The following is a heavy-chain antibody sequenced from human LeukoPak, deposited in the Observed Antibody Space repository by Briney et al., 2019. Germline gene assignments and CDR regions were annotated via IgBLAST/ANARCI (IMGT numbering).Heavy chain of an antibody. Sequence: GTSLRLSCAASGFTFSTYGMHWVRQAPGKGLEWVALVWYDGSSKYYVGSVKGRFTITRDNSKSTLYLQMNNLRAEDTAVYYCARDGIVGKKGAFDIWGQGTMVTVSS. V-gene: IGHV3-33*01. CDR2: VWYDGSSK. CDR3: ARDGIVGKKGAFDI. J-gene: IGHJ3*02. CDR1: GFTFSTYG. D-gene: IGHD1-26*01.